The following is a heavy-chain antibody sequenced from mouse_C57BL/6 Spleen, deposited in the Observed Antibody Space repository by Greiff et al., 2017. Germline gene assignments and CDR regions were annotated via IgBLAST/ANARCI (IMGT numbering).Heavy chain of an antibody. Sequence: VQLKESGPELVKPGASVKISCKASGYSFTGYYMNWVKQSPEKSLEWIGEINPSTGGTTYNQKFKAKATLTVDKSSSTAYMQLKSLTSEDSAVYYCARGGWLLYYFDYWGQGTTLTVSS. V-gene: IGHV1-42*01. J-gene: IGHJ2*01. CDR1: GYSFTGYY. D-gene: IGHD2-3*01. CDR3: ARGGWLLYYFDY. CDR2: INPSTGGT.